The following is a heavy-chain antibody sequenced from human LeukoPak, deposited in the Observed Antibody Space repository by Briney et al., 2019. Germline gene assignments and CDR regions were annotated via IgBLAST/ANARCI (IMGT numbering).Heavy chain of an antibody. Sequence: PSETLSLTCTVSGGSISSGGYYWSWIRQHPGKGLEWIGYIYYSGSTYYNPSLKSRVTISVDTSKNQFSLKLSSVTAADTAVYYCARLSHPVATSSVKFDPWGQGTLVTVSS. CDR2: IYYSGST. J-gene: IGHJ5*02. V-gene: IGHV4-31*03. CDR3: ARLSHPVATSSVKFDP. D-gene: IGHD6-19*01. CDR1: GGSISSGGYY.